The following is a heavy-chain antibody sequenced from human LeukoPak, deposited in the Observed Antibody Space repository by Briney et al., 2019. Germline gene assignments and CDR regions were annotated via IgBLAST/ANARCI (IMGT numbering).Heavy chain of an antibody. J-gene: IGHJ4*02. CDR2: ISGSGDYT. D-gene: IGHD2-15*01. Sequence: GGSLRLSCAASGFTFSSYAMTWVRQAPGKGLEWVSSISGSGDYTNYADSVKGRFTISRDNSKNTLYLQMNSLRAEDTAVYYCAKDQEDIVVVVAATFGYWGQGTLVTVSS. CDR1: GFTFSSYA. CDR3: AKDQEDIVVVVAATFGY. V-gene: IGHV3-23*01.